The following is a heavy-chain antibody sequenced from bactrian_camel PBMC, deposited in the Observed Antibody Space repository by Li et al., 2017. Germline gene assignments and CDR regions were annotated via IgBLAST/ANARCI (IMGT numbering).Heavy chain of an antibody. Sequence: DVQLVESGGGLVQPGGSLRLSCAASGFTFSNYDMSWVRQAPGKGLEWVSAINSGGGSTYYADSVKGRFTVSRDNAKNTVYLQLNSLKTEDMGMYYCAKDVGGAPYDWGQGTQVTVS. CDR2: INSGGGST. V-gene: IGHV3S40*01. CDR3: AKDVGGAPYD. CDR1: GFTFSNYD. J-gene: IGHJ4*01. D-gene: IGHD1*01.